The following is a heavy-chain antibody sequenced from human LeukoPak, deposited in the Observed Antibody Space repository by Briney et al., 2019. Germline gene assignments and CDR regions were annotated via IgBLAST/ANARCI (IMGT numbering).Heavy chain of an antibody. D-gene: IGHD7-27*01. CDR1: GYIFSNYG. CDR3: TRGTGEPDY. J-gene: IGHJ4*02. CDR2: IWYDGSNK. V-gene: IGHV3-33*01. Sequence: GESLRLSCVGSGYIFSNYGMHWVRQAPGKGLEWVAVIWYDGSNKYYADSVKGRFTISRDNSENTLYLQMNSLRVDDTAVYYCTRGTGEPDYWGQGTLVTVSS.